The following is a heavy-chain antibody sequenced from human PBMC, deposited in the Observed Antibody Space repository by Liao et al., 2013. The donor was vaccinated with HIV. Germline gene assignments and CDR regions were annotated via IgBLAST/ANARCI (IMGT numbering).Heavy chain of an antibody. CDR2: IYTSGST. CDR1: GGSISSSSYY. D-gene: IGHD6-13*01. V-gene: IGHV4-39*07. CDR3: ARGSYSSTWYWNWFDP. Sequence: QLQLQESGPGLVKPSETLSLTCTVSGGSISSSSYYWGWIRQPPGKGLEWIGSIYTSGSTNYNPSLKSRVTISVDTSKNQFSLKLRSVTAADTAVYYCARGSYSSTWYWNWFDPWGQGTLVTVSS. J-gene: IGHJ5*02.